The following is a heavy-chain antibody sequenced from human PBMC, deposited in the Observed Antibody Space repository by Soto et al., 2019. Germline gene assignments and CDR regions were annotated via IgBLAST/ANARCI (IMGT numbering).Heavy chain of an antibody. D-gene: IGHD6-6*01. J-gene: IGHJ6*02. V-gene: IGHV5-51*01. Sequence: GESLKISCQGSGYSFTSYWIGWVRQMPGEGLEWMGIIYPGDSDTRYSPSFQGQVTISADKSISTAYLQWSSLKASDTAMYYCARPSHSIADYYYYGMDVWGQGTTVTVSS. CDR3: ARPSHSIADYYYYGMDV. CDR1: GYSFTSYW. CDR2: IYPGDSDT.